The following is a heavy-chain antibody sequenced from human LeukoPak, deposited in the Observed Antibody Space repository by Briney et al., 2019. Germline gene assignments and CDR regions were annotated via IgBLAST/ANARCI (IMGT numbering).Heavy chain of an antibody. V-gene: IGHV4-61*09. J-gene: IGHJ4*02. CDR2: IHISGST. D-gene: IGHD3-3*01. CDR3: ARGSDFWSGYYTPFDY. Sequence: SETLSLTCTVSGGSISSGSYCWSWIRQPAGKGLEWIGHIHISGSTNYNPSLKSRVTISVDTSKNQLSLKLSSVTAADTAVYYCARGSDFWSGYYTPFDYWGQGTLVTVSS. CDR1: GGSISSGSYC.